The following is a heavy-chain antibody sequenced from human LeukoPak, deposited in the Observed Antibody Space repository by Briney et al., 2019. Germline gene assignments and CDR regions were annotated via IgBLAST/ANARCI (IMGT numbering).Heavy chain of an antibody. CDR1: GYNFPNYW. J-gene: IGHJ5*02. CDR3: ARQAGYCRGGSCYAGWFDP. D-gene: IGHD2-15*01. V-gene: IGHV5-10-1*01. CDR2: IDPSDFTA. Sequence: GESLKISCKGPGYNFPNYWMSWVRQMPGKGLEWMGRIDPSDFTACDSPTFHGYVTLSADKSVSTAYLQCNNLKSSDTAMYFCARQAGYCRGGSCYAGWFDPWGQGTRVSVSS.